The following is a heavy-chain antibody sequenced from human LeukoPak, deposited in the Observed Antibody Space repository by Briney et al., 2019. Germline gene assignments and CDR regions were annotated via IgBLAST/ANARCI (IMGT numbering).Heavy chain of an antibody. CDR2: NIPIFGTA. V-gene: IGHV1-69*13. J-gene: IGHJ5*02. CDR1: GGTFSSYA. CDR3: ARVTHTELSTWFDP. D-gene: IGHD5-18*01. Sequence: ASVKVSCKASGGTFSSYAISWVRQAPGQGLEWMGGNIPIFGTANYAQKFQGRVTITADESTTTAFMELSGLRSEDTAVYYCARVTHTELSTWFDPWGQGTLVTVSS.